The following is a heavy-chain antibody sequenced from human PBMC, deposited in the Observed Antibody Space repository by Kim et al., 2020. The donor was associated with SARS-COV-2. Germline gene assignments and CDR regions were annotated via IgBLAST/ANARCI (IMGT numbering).Heavy chain of an antibody. CDR1: GLTFSSYT. D-gene: IGHD6-13*01. Sequence: GGSLRLSCTASGLTFSSYTMNWVRQAPGKGLEWVSSISSNNYYIYYAGSVKGRFTVSRDNAKNSVYLQMNNLGAEDTAIYYCATEGSKQDFHYWGQGTLVTVSS. CDR2: ISSNNYYI. J-gene: IGHJ4*02. V-gene: IGHV3-21*01. CDR3: ATEGSKQDFHY.